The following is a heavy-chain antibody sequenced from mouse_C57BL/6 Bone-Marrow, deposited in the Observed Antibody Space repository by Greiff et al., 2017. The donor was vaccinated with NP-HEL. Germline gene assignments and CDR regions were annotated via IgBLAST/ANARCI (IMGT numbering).Heavy chain of an antibody. CDR1: GYTFTSYW. V-gene: IGHV1-72*01. CDR2: IDPNSGGT. Sequence: VQLQQPGAELVKPGASVKLSCKASGYTFTSYWMHWVKQRPGRGLEWIGRIDPNSGGTKYNEKFKSKATLTVDKPSSTAYMQLSSLTSEDSAVYYCAGDYYGSSFYWYFDVWGTGTTVTVSS. J-gene: IGHJ1*03. D-gene: IGHD1-1*01. CDR3: AGDYYGSSFYWYFDV.